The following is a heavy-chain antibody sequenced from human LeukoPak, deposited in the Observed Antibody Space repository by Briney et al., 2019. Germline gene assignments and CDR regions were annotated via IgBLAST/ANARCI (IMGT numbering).Heavy chain of an antibody. CDR3: AGAGYSYGLGIFDY. Sequence: SETLSLTCSVYGGSFSGFYWNWIRQPPGKGLEWIGEINHSGSTHYSPSLKSRLSISVDPSKNQFSLKLSSVTAADTAVYYCAGAGYSYGLGIFDYWGQGTLVTVSS. J-gene: IGHJ4*02. D-gene: IGHD5-18*01. CDR1: GGSFSGFY. V-gene: IGHV4-34*01. CDR2: INHSGST.